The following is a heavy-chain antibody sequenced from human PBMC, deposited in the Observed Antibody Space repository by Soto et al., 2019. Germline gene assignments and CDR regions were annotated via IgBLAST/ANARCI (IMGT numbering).Heavy chain of an antibody. V-gene: IGHV4-59*08. CDR3: ARHTYGSGSTYFDY. Sequence: QVQLQESGPGLVKPSETLSLTCTVSGGSISSYYWSWIRQPPGKGLEWIGYIYYSGSTNYNPSLKSRVTSSVDTSKNQFSLKLNTMTAADTAVYYCARHTYGSGSTYFDYWGQGTLVTVSS. CDR2: IYYSGST. D-gene: IGHD3-10*01. CDR1: GGSISSYY. J-gene: IGHJ4*02.